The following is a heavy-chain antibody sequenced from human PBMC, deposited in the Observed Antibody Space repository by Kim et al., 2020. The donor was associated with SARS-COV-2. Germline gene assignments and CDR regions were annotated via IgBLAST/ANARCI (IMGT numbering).Heavy chain of an antibody. CDR1: GFTVSSNY. V-gene: IGHV3-53*01. Sequence: GGSLRHSCAASGFTVSSNYMSWVRQAPGKGLEWVSVIYSGGSTYYADSVKGRFTISRDNSKNTLYLQMNSLRAEDTAVYYCARDLVPYYYDSSGSFAHAFDIWGQGTMVTVSS. J-gene: IGHJ3*02. CDR2: IYSGGST. D-gene: IGHD3-22*01. CDR3: ARDLVPYYYDSSGSFAHAFDI.